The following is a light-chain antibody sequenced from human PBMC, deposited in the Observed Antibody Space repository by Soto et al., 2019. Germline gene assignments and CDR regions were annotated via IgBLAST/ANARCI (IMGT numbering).Light chain of an antibody. CDR2: GAS. CDR1: QSISSSY. V-gene: IGKV3-20*01. Sequence: EIVLTQSPGTLSLSPGERATLSCRASQSISSSYLAWYQQKPGQAPRLLIYGASSRATGIPDRFSGSGSGTDFILTISRPEPEDFAVYYCQQYGSSPLTFGGGTQVDIK. J-gene: IGKJ4*01. CDR3: QQYGSSPLT.